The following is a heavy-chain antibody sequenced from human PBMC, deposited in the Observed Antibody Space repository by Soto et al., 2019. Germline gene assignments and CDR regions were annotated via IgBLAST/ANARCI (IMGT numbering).Heavy chain of an antibody. Sequence: QVQLVQSGAEVKKPGSSVKVSCKASGGTFSSYAISWVRQAPGQGLEWMGGIIPIFGTAKYAQKFQGRVTITADESTSTGYMEMSSLRSEDTAVYYCARDGYCSRTSCYSDYWGQGNLGPVSS. CDR3: ARDGYCSRTSCYSDY. J-gene: IGHJ4*02. V-gene: IGHV1-69*01. D-gene: IGHD2-2*02. CDR1: GGTFSSYA. CDR2: IIPIFGTA.